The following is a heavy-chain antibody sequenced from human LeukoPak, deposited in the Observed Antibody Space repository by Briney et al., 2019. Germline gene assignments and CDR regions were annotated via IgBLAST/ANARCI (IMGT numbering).Heavy chain of an antibody. CDR2: IKQDGSDK. Sequence: GGSLRLSCAASGFAFSNYWMTWVRQAPGKGLEWVANIKQDGSDKYYVDSVRGRFAISRDNAKSSLFLQMNSLRAEDTAVYYCVSFYETYWGRGTLVTVSS. V-gene: IGHV3-7*01. CDR3: VSFYETY. CDR1: GFAFSNYW. D-gene: IGHD2/OR15-2a*01. J-gene: IGHJ4*02.